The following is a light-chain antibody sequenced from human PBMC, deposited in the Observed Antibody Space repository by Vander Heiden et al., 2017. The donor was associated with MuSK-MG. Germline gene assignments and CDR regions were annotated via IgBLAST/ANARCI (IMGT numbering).Light chain of an antibody. V-gene: IGLV1-44*01. Sequence: QSVLTQPPSASGTPGQRVTISCSGSRTNIGSNTVNWYQQLPGKAPNRRCDRNNQRPSGVPDRGSGSNSGKSELLDISGLQAEDEADYYCEGWDNSLYVVFGGGTKLTVL. CDR1: RTNIGSNT. CDR3: EGWDNSLYVV. CDR2: RNN. J-gene: IGLJ3*02.